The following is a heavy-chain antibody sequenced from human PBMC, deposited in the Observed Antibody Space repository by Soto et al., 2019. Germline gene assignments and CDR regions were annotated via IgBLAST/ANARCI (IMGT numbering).Heavy chain of an antibody. CDR1: GYIFVHYG. Sequence: APVKVSRKASGYIFVHYGIAWVRQAPGQGLEWMGWISPYTGNTHSATKIQGRLTMTTDTSTSTAYMDLGSLTSDDTAVYYCVMVDNYVTPTPQDVWGQGTTVTVSS. CDR2: ISPYTGNT. D-gene: IGHD3-16*01. CDR3: VMVDNYVTPTPQDV. J-gene: IGHJ6*02. V-gene: IGHV1-18*01.